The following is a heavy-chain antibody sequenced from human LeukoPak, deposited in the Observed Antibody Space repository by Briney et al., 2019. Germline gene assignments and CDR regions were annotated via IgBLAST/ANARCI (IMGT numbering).Heavy chain of an antibody. D-gene: IGHD2-2*01. CDR1: GYTFTSYG. J-gene: IGHJ4*02. V-gene: IGHV1-18*04. Sequence: ASVKVSCKASGYTFTSYGISWVRQAPGQGLEWMGWISAYNGNTNYAQKLQGRVTMTTDTSTSTAYMELRSLRSDDTAVYYCARDQARYCSSTSCSPFDHWSQGTLVTVSS. CDR2: ISAYNGNT. CDR3: ARDQARYCSSTSCSPFDH.